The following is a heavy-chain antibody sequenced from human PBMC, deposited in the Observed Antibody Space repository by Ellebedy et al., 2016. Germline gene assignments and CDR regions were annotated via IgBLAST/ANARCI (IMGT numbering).Heavy chain of an antibody. Sequence: GGSLRLSCEASGFTFSSHAMSWVRQAPGKGLEWVANINQDGSAKYYVDSAKGRFTISRDNSKNTLYLQMNSLRVEDTAVYYCAGDSRGITAAGTSLHYWGQGTLVTVSS. D-gene: IGHD6-13*01. J-gene: IGHJ4*02. CDR2: INQDGSAK. V-gene: IGHV3-7*03. CDR3: AGDSRGITAAGTSLHY. CDR1: GFTFSSHA.